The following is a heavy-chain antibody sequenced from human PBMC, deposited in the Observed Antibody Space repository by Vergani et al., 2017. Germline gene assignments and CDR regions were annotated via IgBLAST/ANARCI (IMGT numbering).Heavy chain of an antibody. V-gene: IGHV2-5*01. Sequence: QITLKESGPTQVKPTQTPTLTCTFSGFSVTTSGVGVGWSRQPPGKALEWLALIYGNDEKYYSPSLNHRLTITKDTSKNQVVLTMANIDPVDTATYYCAHTNTLVWGQGTLLAVVS. CDR1: GFSVTTSGVG. CDR2: IYGNDEK. CDR3: AHTNTLV. D-gene: IGHD2-15*01. J-gene: IGHJ4*02.